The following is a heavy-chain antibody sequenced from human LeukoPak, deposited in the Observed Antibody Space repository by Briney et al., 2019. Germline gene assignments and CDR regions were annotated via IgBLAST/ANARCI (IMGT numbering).Heavy chain of an antibody. V-gene: IGHV1-8*03. CDR3: ARCRGLCWARLAIFDY. Sequence: ASVKVSCKASGYTFTSYDINWVRQATGQGLEWMGWMNPNGGNTGYAQKFQGRVTITRNTSISTAYMELSSLRSEDTAVYYCARCRGLCWARLAIFDYWGQGTLVTVSS. D-gene: IGHD2-21*01. CDR2: MNPNGGNT. CDR1: GYTFTSYD. J-gene: IGHJ4*02.